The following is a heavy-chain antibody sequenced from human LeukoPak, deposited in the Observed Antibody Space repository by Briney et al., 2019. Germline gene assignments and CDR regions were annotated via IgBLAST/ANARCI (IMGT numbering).Heavy chain of an antibody. V-gene: IGHV4-59*13. CDR2: IYITGST. Sequence: SETLSLTCTVSGGSISSYYWTWIRQPPGKGLEWIGDIYITGSTNYNPYLKRRVTMSVDTSKNQFSLRLSSVTAADTAVYYCARVRIGETSYDASDVWGLGTMLTVSS. D-gene: IGHD1-26*01. J-gene: IGHJ3*01. CDR3: ARVRIGETSYDASDV. CDR1: GGSISSYY.